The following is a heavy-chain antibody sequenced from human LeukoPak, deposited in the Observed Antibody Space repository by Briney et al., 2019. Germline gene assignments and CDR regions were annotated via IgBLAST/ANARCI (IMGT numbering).Heavy chain of an antibody. CDR3: ARGGSSWYSWFDP. V-gene: IGHV4-59*01. CDR2: IYSSGST. D-gene: IGHD6-13*01. Sequence: SETLSLTCTVSGGSISSYYWSWIRQPPGKGLEWIGYIYSSGSTNYNASLESRVTISVDTSKNQFSLKLTSVTAADTAVYYCARGGSSWYSWFDPWGQGTLVTVSS. CDR1: GGSISSYY. J-gene: IGHJ5*02.